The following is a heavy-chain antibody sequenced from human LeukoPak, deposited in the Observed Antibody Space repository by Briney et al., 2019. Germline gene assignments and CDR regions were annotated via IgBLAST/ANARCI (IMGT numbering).Heavy chain of an antibody. CDR1: GFTFSSYA. CDR2: ISGSGGST. D-gene: IGHD6-19*01. CDR3: AKNSGWYGYYYYYYMDV. Sequence: PAGGSLRLSCAASGFTFSSYAMSWVRQAPGKGLEWVSAISGSGGSTYYADSVKGRFTISRDNSKNTLYLQMNSLRAEDTAVYYCAKNSGWYGYYYYYYMDVWGKGTTVTVSS. V-gene: IGHV3-23*01. J-gene: IGHJ6*03.